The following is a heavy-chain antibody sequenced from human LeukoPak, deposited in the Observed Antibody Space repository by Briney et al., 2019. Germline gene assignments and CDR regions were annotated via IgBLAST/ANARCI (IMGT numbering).Heavy chain of an antibody. CDR2: IGPDGSST. V-gene: IGHV3-74*01. D-gene: IGHD4-11*01. Sequence: GGSLRLSCAASGFTFSSYWMHWVRQVPGKGLVWVSRIGPDGSSTTYADYVKGRFTISRDNAKNTLFLQMNSLRAEDTAVYYCARVTSNCFDYWGQGTLVTVSS. CDR1: GFTFSSYW. J-gene: IGHJ4*02. CDR3: ARVTSNCFDY.